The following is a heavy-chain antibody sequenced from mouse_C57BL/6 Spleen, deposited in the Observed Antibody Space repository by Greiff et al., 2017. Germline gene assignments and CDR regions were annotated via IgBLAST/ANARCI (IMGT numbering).Heavy chain of an antibody. Sequence: DVQLVESGGGLVKPGGSLKLSCAASGFTFSDYGMHWVRQAPEKGLEWVAYISSGSSTIYYAATVKGRFTISRDNAKNTLFLQMTSLRSEDTAMYYCARPQGGTRAMDYWGQGTSVTVSS. J-gene: IGHJ4*01. CDR3: ARPQGGTRAMDY. D-gene: IGHD4-1*01. CDR1: GFTFSDYG. CDR2: ISSGSSTI. V-gene: IGHV5-17*01.